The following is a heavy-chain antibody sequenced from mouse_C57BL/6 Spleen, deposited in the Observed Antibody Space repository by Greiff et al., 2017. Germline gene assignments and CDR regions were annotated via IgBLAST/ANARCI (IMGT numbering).Heavy chain of an antibody. D-gene: IGHD2-5*01. CDR2: IDPETGGT. J-gene: IGHJ4*01. CDR1: GYTFTDYE. Sequence: VQLKQSGAELVRPGASVTLSCKASGYTFTDYEMHWVKQTPVHGLEWIGAIDPETGGTAYNQKFKGKAILTADKSSSTAYMELRSLTSEDSAVYYCTRESNTGYYAMDYWGQGTSVTVSS. V-gene: IGHV1-15*01. CDR3: TRESNTGYYAMDY.